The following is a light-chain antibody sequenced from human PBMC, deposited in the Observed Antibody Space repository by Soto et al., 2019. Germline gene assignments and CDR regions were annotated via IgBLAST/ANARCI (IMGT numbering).Light chain of an antibody. CDR1: QSVRTY. CDR3: QQSFSTPWT. J-gene: IGKJ1*01. Sequence: DIQLTQSPSSLSASVGDRVTITFLTSQSVRTYLNWYQQKPGKAPNLLIYSVSNLQSGVPSRFSGSGSGTDFTLTITSLQPEDFATYYCQQSFSTPWTFGQGTKVDIK. CDR2: SVS. V-gene: IGKV1-39*01.